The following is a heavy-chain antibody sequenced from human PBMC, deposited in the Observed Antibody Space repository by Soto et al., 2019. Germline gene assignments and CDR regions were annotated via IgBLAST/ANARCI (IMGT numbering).Heavy chain of an antibody. Sequence: PSETLSLTCAVYGGSFSGYYWSWIRQPPGKGLEWIGEISHSGSTNYNPSLKSRVTISVDTSKNQFSLKLSSVTAADTAVYYCARDYGDSDYWGQGTLVTVSS. CDR1: GGSFSGYY. D-gene: IGHD4-17*01. CDR3: ARDYGDSDY. CDR2: ISHSGST. J-gene: IGHJ4*02. V-gene: IGHV4-34*01.